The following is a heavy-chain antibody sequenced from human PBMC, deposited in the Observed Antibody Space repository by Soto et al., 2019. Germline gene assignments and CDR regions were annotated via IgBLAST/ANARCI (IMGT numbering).Heavy chain of an antibody. J-gene: IGHJ4*02. CDR3: ARDRLRLGELSLIGYFDY. D-gene: IGHD3-16*02. Sequence: QVQLVESGGGVVQPGRSLRLSCAGSGFSFSSYNMHWVRQAPGKGLEWVALISFDSSNKYYAASVKGRFSISRDNSKNTVFLQMDSLRPDDTALYYCARDRLRLGELSLIGYFDYWGQGTLVTVSS. CDR1: GFSFSSYN. CDR2: ISFDSSNK. V-gene: IGHV3-30*01.